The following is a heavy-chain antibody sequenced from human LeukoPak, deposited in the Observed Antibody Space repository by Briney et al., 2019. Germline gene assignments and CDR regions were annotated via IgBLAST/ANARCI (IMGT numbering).Heavy chain of an antibody. CDR1: GGSISSYY. Sequence: SETLSLTCTVSGGSISSYYWSWIRQPAGKGLEWIGRIYSTGTTDYNPSLKSRVTMSVDTAKNQFSLKLTSVTAADTAVYYCARVPTVTTYYLDYWGQGTLVTVSS. CDR2: IYSTGTT. J-gene: IGHJ4*02. D-gene: IGHD4-17*01. CDR3: ARVPTVTTYYLDY. V-gene: IGHV4-4*07.